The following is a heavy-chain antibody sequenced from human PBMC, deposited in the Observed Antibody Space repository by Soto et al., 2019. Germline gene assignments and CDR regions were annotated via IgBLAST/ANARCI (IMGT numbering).Heavy chain of an antibody. CDR1: GGSISSYY. CDR3: ARHTYPRYCSGGSCSYYFDY. D-gene: IGHD2-15*01. Sequence: SETLSLTCTVSGGSISSYYWSWIRQPPGKGLEWIGHLYYSGSTNYNPSLKSRVTISIDTSKNQFSLKLSSVTAADTAVYHCARHTYPRYCSGGSCSYYFDYWGQGTLVTVSS. J-gene: IGHJ4*02. CDR2: LYYSGST. V-gene: IGHV4-59*08.